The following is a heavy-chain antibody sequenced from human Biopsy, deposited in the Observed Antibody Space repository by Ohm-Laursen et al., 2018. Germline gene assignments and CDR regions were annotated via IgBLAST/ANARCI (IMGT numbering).Heavy chain of an antibody. Sequence: GSLRLSCTASGFDFSTYPMNWVRLAPGKGLEWVSSLSSSSSFIYYADSVMGRFTISRHNAKNSLFLQMDSLRAEDTAVYYCARQKGFYGDPYYYGMDVWGQGTTVTVSS. V-gene: IGHV3-21*01. D-gene: IGHD4-17*01. CDR2: LSSSSSFI. CDR3: ARQKGFYGDPYYYGMDV. J-gene: IGHJ6*02. CDR1: GFDFSTYP.